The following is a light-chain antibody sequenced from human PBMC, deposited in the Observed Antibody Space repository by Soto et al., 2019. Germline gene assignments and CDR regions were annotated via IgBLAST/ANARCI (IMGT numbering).Light chain of an antibody. CDR3: HYDGSSLGDWL. Sequence: QSVLTQPPSVSGAPGQRVTISCTGSSSNIGAGYNVHWYQQVPGTAPKLLIYGDSNRPSGVPDRFSGSKSGTSASLAITGLHDEDAAYYCRHYDGSSLGDWLFGGGTKVTVL. CDR2: GDS. J-gene: IGLJ3*02. V-gene: IGLV1-40*01. CDR1: SSNIGAGYN.